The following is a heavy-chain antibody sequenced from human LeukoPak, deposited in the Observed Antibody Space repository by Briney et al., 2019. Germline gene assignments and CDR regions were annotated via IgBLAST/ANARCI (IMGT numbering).Heavy chain of an antibody. CDR2: INPNSGGT. J-gene: IGHJ4*02. V-gene: IGHV1-2*02. Sequence: ASVKVSCKASGYTFTGYYMHWVRQAPGQGLEWMGWINPNSGGTNYAQKFQGRVTMTRDTSISTAYMELSRLRSDDTAVYSCARSTQRTYGGPGWGQGTLVTVSS. CDR1: GYTFTGYY. D-gene: IGHD4-23*01. CDR3: ARSTQRTYGGPG.